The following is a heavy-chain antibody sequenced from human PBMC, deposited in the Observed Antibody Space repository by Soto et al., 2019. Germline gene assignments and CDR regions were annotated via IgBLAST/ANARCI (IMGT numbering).Heavy chain of an antibody. Sequence: GAPRLSFATSGFPFWSYWRHLGPQAPGKGLVWVSRINSDGSSTFYADSVKGRFTISRDNAKNTLYLQMNSLRAEDTAVYYCASSLLTPFDYWGQGTLVTVSS. CDR3: ASSLLTPFDY. D-gene: IGHD7-27*01. CDR2: INSDGSST. V-gene: IGHV3-74*01. CDR1: GFPFWSYW. J-gene: IGHJ4*02.